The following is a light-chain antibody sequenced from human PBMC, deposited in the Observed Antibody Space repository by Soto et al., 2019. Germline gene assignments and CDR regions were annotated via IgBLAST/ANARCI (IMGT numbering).Light chain of an antibody. V-gene: IGLV2-23*02. CDR2: EVS. CDR1: SSDVGSYNL. J-gene: IGLJ1*01. CDR3: CSYAGSSTPLI. Sequence: QSALTQPASVSGSPGQSITISCTGTSSDVGSYNLVSWYQQHPGKAPKLMIYEVSKPPSGVSNRFSGSKSGNTASLTISGLQAEDEADYYCCSYAGSSTPLIFGTGTKLTVL.